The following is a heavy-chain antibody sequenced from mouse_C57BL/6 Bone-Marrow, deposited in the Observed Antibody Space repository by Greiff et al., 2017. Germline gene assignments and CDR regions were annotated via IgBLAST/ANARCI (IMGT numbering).Heavy chain of an antibody. CDR2: IYPTSGRT. CDR1: GYTFTSYW. CDR3: ARSGPLGRSFDY. Sequence: VQLQQSGAELVKPGASVKMSCKASGYTFTSYWITWVKQRPGQGLEWIGDIYPTSGRTNYKEKFKSKAILTVDTSSNTAYMQLSSLTSEDSAVFYCARSGPLGRSFDYWGQGTTLTVSS. V-gene: IGHV1-55*01. D-gene: IGHD4-1*01. J-gene: IGHJ2*01.